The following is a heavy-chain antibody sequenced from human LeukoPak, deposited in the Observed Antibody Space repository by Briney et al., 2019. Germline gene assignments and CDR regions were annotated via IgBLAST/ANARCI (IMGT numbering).Heavy chain of an antibody. D-gene: IGHD3-3*01. CDR2: IYSGGST. J-gene: IGHJ4*02. CDR3: AGGAWSPRYFDY. Sequence: GGSLRLSCAASGFSVSSNYMSWVRQAPAKGLEWVSVIYSGGSTYYADSVKGRFTISRDNSKNTLYLQMNRLRAEETAVYYCAGGAWSPRYFDYWGQGTLVTVSS. V-gene: IGHV3-53*01. CDR1: GFSVSSNY.